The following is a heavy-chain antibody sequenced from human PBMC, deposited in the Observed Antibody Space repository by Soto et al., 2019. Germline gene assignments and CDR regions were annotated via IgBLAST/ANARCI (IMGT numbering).Heavy chain of an antibody. CDR2: SNHRGST. J-gene: IGHJ4*02. Sequence: SGTLSLACAVHGGSFSGYFWTWIRQAPGKGLEWIGESNHRGSTNYNPSLTSRVTISVDTSKSQFSLKLNSVTAADTAVYYCAREEYRSPWYVDYWGPGTLVTVSS. D-gene: IGHD6-13*01. CDR1: GGSFSGYF. CDR3: AREEYRSPWYVDY. V-gene: IGHV4-34*01.